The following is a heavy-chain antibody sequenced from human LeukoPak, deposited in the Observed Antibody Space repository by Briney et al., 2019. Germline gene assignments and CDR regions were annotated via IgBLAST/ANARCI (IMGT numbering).Heavy chain of an antibody. V-gene: IGHV1-18*01. CDR3: ARARFREFDFDY. CDR2: ISAYNGNT. CDR1: GYTFTSYG. D-gene: IGHD3-10*01. Sequence: ASVKVSCKASGYTFTSYGISWVRQAPGQGLEWMGWISAYNGNTNYAQKLQGRVTMTTDTSTSTAYMELRSLRSDDTAVYYCARARFREFDFDYWGQGALVTVSS. J-gene: IGHJ4*02.